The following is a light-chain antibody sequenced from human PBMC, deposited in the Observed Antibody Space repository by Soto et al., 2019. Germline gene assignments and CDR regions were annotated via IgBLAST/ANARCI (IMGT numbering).Light chain of an antibody. CDR1: QSVGSNY. Sequence: EIVLTQFPGTLSLSPGERATLSCRASQSVGSNYLAWYQQRPGQPPNLLIFGASHRAPDIPDRFSGSGSGTDFTLTISRLEPEDSAVYYCQQYGSSIQTFGQGTKVDIK. CDR2: GAS. J-gene: IGKJ1*01. V-gene: IGKV3-20*01. CDR3: QQYGSSIQT.